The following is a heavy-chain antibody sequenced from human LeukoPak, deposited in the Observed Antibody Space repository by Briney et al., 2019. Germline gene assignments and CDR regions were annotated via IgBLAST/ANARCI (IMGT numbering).Heavy chain of an antibody. CDR2: INHSGRT. D-gene: IGHD1-26*01. CDR1: GGSFSGYY. V-gene: IGHV4-34*01. Sequence: PSETLSLTCAVYGGSFSGYYWSWIRQPPGKGLEWGGEINHSGRTSYNPSLKSRVTISVDTSKNQFSLKLSSVTAADTAVYYCARGLSGSYYGGHYFDYWGQGTLVTVSS. CDR3: ARGLSGSYYGGHYFDY. J-gene: IGHJ4*02.